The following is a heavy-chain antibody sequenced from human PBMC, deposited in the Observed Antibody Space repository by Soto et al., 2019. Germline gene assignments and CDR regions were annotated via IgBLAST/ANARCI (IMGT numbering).Heavy chain of an antibody. CDR1: GFTFSSYA. Sequence: GGSLRLSCAASGFTFSSYAMHWVRQAPGKGLEWVAVISYDGSNKYYADSVKGRFTISRDNSKNTLYLQMNSLRAEDTAVYYCARDRYYYDSSGYYSSNYYYGMDVWGQGTTVTV. CDR3: ARDRYYYDSSGYYSSNYYYGMDV. V-gene: IGHV3-30-3*01. CDR2: ISYDGSNK. J-gene: IGHJ6*02. D-gene: IGHD3-22*01.